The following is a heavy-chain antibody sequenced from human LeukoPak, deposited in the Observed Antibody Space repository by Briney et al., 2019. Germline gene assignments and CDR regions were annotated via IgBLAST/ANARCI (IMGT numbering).Heavy chain of an antibody. J-gene: IGHJ3*02. D-gene: IGHD6-19*01. CDR3: AKVSGYSSGLPPADAFDI. CDR1: GFTFSSYA. Sequence: GGSLRLSCAASGFTFSSYAMSWVRQAPGKVLEWVSAISGSGGSTYYADSVKGRFTISRDNSKNTLYLQMNSLRAEDTAVYYCAKVSGYSSGLPPADAFDIWGQGTMVTVSS. CDR2: ISGSGGST. V-gene: IGHV3-23*01.